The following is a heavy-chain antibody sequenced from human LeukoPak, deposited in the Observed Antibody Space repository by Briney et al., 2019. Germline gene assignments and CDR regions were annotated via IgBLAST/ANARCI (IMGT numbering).Heavy chain of an antibody. D-gene: IGHD3-22*01. CDR2: INPNSGGT. J-gene: IGHJ4*02. Sequence: ASVKVSCKASGGTFSSYTISWVRQAPGQGLEWMGRINPNSGGTNYAQKFQGRVTMTRGTSISTAYMELSRLRSDDTAVYYCARDLHDSSGYLPGHWGQGTLVTVSS. CDR1: GGTFSSYT. V-gene: IGHV1-2*06. CDR3: ARDLHDSSGYLPGH.